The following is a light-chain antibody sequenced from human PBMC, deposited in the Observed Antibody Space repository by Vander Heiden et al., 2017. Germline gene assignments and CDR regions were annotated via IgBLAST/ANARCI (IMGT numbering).Light chain of an antibody. V-gene: IGLV2-8*01. J-gene: IGLJ2*01. Sequence: PDRFSGSKSGNTASLTVSGLQAEDEADYYCSSYVGTNNPHVVFSGGTKLTVL. CDR3: SSYVGTNNPHVV.